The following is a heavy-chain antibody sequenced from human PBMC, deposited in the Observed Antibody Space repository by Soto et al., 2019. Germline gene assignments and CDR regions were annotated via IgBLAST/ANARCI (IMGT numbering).Heavy chain of an antibody. V-gene: IGHV2-5*01. J-gene: IGHJ5*02. Sequence: AGPTLVNHTQTLTLTCSFSGFSLRAYGVRVIWFLHPPGETLECLALIHWNDDKRYSPYLKSRLTITKDTSKNQVVLTLTSLDPLDTGTYFCAHTKDSSGFLTSWGQGILVTVSS. D-gene: IGHD3-22*01. CDR1: GFSLRAYGVR. CDR2: IHWNDDK. CDR3: AHTKDSSGFLTS.